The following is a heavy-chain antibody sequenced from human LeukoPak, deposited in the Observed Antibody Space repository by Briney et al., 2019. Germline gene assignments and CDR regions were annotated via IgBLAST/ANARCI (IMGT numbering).Heavy chain of an antibody. CDR2: ISSSSSYI. D-gene: IGHD5-24*01. J-gene: IGHJ4*02. Sequence: GGSLRLSCAASGFTFSSYSMNWVRQARGKGLEWVSCISSSSSYIYYADSVKGRFTISRDNAKNSLYLQMNSLRAEDTAVYYCARGVATILTPGYYFDYWGQGTLVTVSS. CDR1: GFTFSSYS. V-gene: IGHV3-21*01. CDR3: ARGVATILTPGYYFDY.